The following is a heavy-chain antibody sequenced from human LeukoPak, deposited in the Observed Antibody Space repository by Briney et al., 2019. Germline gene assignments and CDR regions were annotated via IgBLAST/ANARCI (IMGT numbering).Heavy chain of an antibody. CDR3: ARDDYDSSGYPYFDY. CDR2: IYYSGST. J-gene: IGHJ4*02. V-gene: IGHV4-59*01. D-gene: IGHD3-22*01. CDR1: GGSISSYY. Sequence: SETLSLTCTVSGGSISSYYWSWIRQPPGKGLEWIGYIYYSGSTNYNPSLKSRVTISVDTSKNQFSLKLSSVTAADTAVYYCARDDYDSSGYPYFDYWGRGTLVTVSS.